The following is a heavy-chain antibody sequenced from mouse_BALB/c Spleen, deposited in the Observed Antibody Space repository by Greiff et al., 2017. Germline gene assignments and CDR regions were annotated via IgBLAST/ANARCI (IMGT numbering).Heavy chain of an antibody. CDR1: GFTFSDYY. D-gene: IGHD1-1*01. Sequence: EVKLVESGGGLVKPGGSLKLSCAASGFTFSDYYMYWVRQTPEKRLEWVATISDGGSYTYYPDSVKGRFTISRDNAKNNLYLQMSSLKSEDTAMYYCARDQGYYGGSGFAYWGQGTLVTVSA. CDR2: ISDGGSYT. J-gene: IGHJ3*01. CDR3: ARDQGYYGGSGFAY. V-gene: IGHV5-4*02.